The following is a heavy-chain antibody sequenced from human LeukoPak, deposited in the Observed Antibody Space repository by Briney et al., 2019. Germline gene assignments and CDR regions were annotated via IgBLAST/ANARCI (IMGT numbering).Heavy chain of an antibody. CDR2: IYYSGST. D-gene: IGHD4-17*01. J-gene: IGHJ6*02. Sequence: PSQTLSLTCTVSGASVNSGDYYWSWIRQSPGEGLEWIGYIYYSGSTYYNPSLKSRVTISVDTSKNQFSLKLSSVTAADTAVYYCARDLRSTVTTLDVWGQGTTVTVS. V-gene: IGHV4-30-4*01. CDR3: ARDLRSTVTTLDV. CDR1: GASVNSGDYY.